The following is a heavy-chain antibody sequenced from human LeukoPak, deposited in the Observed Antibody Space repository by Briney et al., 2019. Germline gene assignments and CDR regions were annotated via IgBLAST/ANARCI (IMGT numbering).Heavy chain of an antibody. D-gene: IGHD1-26*01. CDR2: TYYRSKWYN. J-gene: IGHJ6*02. V-gene: IGHV6-1*01. CDR1: GDSFSSNSAA. Sequence: SQTLSLTCAISGDSFSSNSAAWNWIRQSPSRGLEWLGRTYYRSKWYNDYAVSVKSRITINPDTSKNQFSLQLNSVTPEDTAVYYCARDRWELLRALYYYGMDVWGQGTTVTVSS. CDR3: ARDRWELLRALYYYGMDV.